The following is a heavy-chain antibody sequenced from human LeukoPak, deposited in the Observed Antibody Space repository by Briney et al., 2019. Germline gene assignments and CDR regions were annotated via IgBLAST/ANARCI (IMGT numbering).Heavy chain of an antibody. V-gene: IGHV3-33*01. CDR3: ATGLPLEY. CDR1: GFSFSSYG. J-gene: IGHJ4*02. D-gene: IGHD4-11*01. Sequence: GGSLRLSCAASGFSFSSYGMHWVRQAPGKGLEWVASLWYDGTNKYYADSVKGRFTISRDNAKNSLYLQMNSLRDEDTAVYYCATGLPLEYWGQGTLVTVSS. CDR2: LWYDGTNK.